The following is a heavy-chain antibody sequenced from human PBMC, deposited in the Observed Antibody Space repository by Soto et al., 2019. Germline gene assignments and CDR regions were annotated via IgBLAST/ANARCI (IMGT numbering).Heavy chain of an antibody. Sequence: GGSLRLSCAASGFTFSNAWMSWVRQAPGKGLEWVGRIKSKTDGGTTDYTAPVKGRFTISRDDSKNTLYLQMNSLKTEDTAVYYCTTDVEQRAFYYYYYGMDVWGQGTTVTVSS. CDR2: IKSKTDGGTT. CDR1: GFTFSNAW. D-gene: IGHD6-25*01. CDR3: TTDVEQRAFYYYYYGMDV. V-gene: IGHV3-15*01. J-gene: IGHJ6*02.